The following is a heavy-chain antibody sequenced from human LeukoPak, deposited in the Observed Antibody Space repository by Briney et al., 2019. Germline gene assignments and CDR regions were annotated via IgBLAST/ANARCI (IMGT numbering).Heavy chain of an antibody. CDR3: AKGTTATTYSHFDY. J-gene: IGHJ4*02. V-gene: IGHV3-30*02. Sequence: GGSLRLSCAASGFTFSSYAMHWVRQAPGKGLEWVAFVRYDGSNKYYADSVRGRFTISRDNSKNTLYLQMNSLRAEDTAVYYFAKGTTATTYSHFDYWGQGTLVTVSP. D-gene: IGHD4-17*01. CDR1: GFTFSSYA. CDR2: VRYDGSNK.